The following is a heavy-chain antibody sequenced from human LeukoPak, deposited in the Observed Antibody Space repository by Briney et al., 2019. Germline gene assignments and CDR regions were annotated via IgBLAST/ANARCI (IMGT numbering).Heavy chain of an antibody. Sequence: SETLSLTCSVSGGSISSTSSHWGWFRQAPGKGLEYIGSIYYTGNTYYNPSLSSRVAISLDTSKKQFSLKLNSVTAADTAVYYCVRDHIDGLNPNNWFDPWGQGTAVTVSS. J-gene: IGHJ5*02. V-gene: IGHV4-39*07. CDR2: IYYTGNT. CDR3: VRDHIDGLNPNNWFDP. CDR1: GGSISSTSSH. D-gene: IGHD5-24*01.